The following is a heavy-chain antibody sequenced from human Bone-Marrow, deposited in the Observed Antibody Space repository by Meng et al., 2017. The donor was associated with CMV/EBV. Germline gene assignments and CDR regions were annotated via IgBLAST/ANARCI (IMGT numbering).Heavy chain of an antibody. J-gene: IGHJ4*02. CDR3: AKEGYCSSTSCYTEYYFDY. Sequence: GGSLRLSCAASGFTFSSYGMNWVRQAPGKGLEWVSRINSDGSSTSYADSVKGRFTISRDNAKNTLYLQMNSLRAEDTAVYYCAKEGYCSSTSCYTEYYFDYWGQGTLVTVSS. CDR1: GFTFSSYG. D-gene: IGHD2-2*02. CDR2: INSDGSST. V-gene: IGHV3-74*01.